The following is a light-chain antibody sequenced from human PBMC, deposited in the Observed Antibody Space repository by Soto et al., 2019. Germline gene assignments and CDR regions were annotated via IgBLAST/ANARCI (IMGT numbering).Light chain of an antibody. V-gene: IGKV3-15*01. CDR3: QQYNNWPPIT. J-gene: IGKJ5*01. CDR2: GAS. Sequence: EIVLTQSPGTLSLSPVERATLSCRASQSVSSSYLAWYQQKPGQAPRLLIYGASTRATGIPARFSGSGSGTEFTLTISSLQSDDFAVYYCQQYNNWPPITFGQGTRLEIK. CDR1: QSVSSSY.